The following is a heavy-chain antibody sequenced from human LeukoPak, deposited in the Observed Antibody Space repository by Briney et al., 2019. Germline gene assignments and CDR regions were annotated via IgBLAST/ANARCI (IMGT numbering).Heavy chain of an antibody. J-gene: IGHJ4*02. CDR1: GFTFSNYE. CDR3: VRVGRLLWFGL. V-gene: IGHV3-48*03. CDR2: ISSFNGTI. Sequence: PGGSLRLSCAASGFTFSNYEMTWVRQAPGKGLEWISYISSFNGTIYYADSEKGRFAISRDNAKNSLNLQMNSLRAEDTAVYYCVRVGRLLWFGLWGQGTLVTVSS. D-gene: IGHD3-10*01.